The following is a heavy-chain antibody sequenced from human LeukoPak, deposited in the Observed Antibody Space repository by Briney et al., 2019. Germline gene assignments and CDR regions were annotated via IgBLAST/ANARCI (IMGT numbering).Heavy chain of an antibody. D-gene: IGHD3-16*01. Sequence: ALVKVSCKASGYSFTSYDINWVRQATGQGLEWIGWMNPNSGNTGYAQKFQGRVTFTRNTSITTAYMELGSLRSEDTAVYYCARAIRADRRGSWFDPWGQGTLVTVSS. V-gene: IGHV1-8*03. CDR3: ARAIRADRRGSWFDP. CDR2: MNPNSGNT. J-gene: IGHJ5*02. CDR1: GYSFTSYD.